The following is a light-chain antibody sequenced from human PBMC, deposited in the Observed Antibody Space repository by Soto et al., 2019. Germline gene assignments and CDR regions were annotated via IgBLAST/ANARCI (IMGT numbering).Light chain of an antibody. V-gene: IGKV1-5*01. CDR2: DAS. Sequence: DIQMTQSPSTLSASVGDRVTITCRASQSISSWLAWYQQKPGKAPKLLIYDASSLESGVPSRFSGSGSGTEFTLTISSLQPDDVAAYYCQQYNSNQPATFGQGTQVEIK. CDR3: QQYNSNQPAT. CDR1: QSISSW. J-gene: IGKJ1*01.